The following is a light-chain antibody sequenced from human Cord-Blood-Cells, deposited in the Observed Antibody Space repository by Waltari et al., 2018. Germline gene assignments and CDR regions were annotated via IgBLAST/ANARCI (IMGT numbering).Light chain of an antibody. Sequence: QSALPQPASLPGSPGQSITISCTGTRRAVGGSNSVSWYQQHPGTAPKLIIYEVSNRPAGVSNRFSGSKSGNTASLTISGLQAEDEADYYCSSYTSSSTLVFGTGTKVTVL. CDR3: SSYTSSSTLV. CDR2: EVS. J-gene: IGLJ1*01. V-gene: IGLV2-14*01. CDR1: RRAVGGSNS.